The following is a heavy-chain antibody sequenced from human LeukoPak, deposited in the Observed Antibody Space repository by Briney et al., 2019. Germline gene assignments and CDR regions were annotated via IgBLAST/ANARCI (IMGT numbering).Heavy chain of an antibody. D-gene: IGHD5-24*01. CDR1: GFSFSNYW. Sequence: GESLKISCQGSGFSFSNYWVAWVRQLPGQGLEWMGIIYAANSDTRYSPSFQGQVTLSVDKSISTAYLQWSSLKASDTAMYNCARRMATGDYYYYGMDVWGQGTTVTVSS. CDR3: ARRMATGDYYYYGMDV. J-gene: IGHJ6*02. CDR2: IYAANSDT. V-gene: IGHV5-51*01.